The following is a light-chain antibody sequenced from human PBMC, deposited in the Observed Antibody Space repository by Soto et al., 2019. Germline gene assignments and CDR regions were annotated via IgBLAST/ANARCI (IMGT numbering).Light chain of an antibody. CDR1: QSVSTS. J-gene: IGKJ1*01. CDR2: SAS. CDR3: QQYNNWPPWK. Sequence: ETVMTQSPATLSVSPGERATLSCKASQSVSTSLAWYQQKPGQAPRLVIYSASARATGVPARFSGSGSGTEFTLTISSLQSEDFAVYYCQQYNNWPPWKFGQGTKVELK. V-gene: IGKV3-15*01.